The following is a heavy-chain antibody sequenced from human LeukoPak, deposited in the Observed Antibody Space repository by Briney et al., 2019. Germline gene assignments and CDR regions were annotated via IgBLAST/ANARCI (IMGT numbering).Heavy chain of an antibody. Sequence: SETLSLTCAVYGGSFSGHYWSWIRQPPGKGLEWTGEINHSGSTNYNPSLKSRVTISVDTSKNEFSLKVNSVSAADTAVYYCASVELATTNFDYWGQGTLVTVSS. D-gene: IGHD1-1*01. J-gene: IGHJ4*02. V-gene: IGHV4-34*01. CDR3: ASVELATTNFDY. CDR1: GGSFSGHY. CDR2: INHSGST.